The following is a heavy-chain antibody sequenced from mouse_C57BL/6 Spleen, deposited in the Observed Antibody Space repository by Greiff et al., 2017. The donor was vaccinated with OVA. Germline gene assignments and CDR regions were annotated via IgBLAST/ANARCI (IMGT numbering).Heavy chain of an antibody. V-gene: IGHV1-80*01. CDR2: IYPGDGDT. CDR1: GYAFSSYW. J-gene: IGHJ2*01. Sequence: VQLQESGAELVKPGASVKISCKASGYAFSSYWMNWVKQRPGKGLEWIGQIYPGDGDTNYNGKFKGKATLTADKSSSTAYMQLSSLTSEDSAVYFCARPQFYFYFDYWGQGTTLTVSS. CDR3: ARPQFYFYFDY. D-gene: IGHD1-1*01.